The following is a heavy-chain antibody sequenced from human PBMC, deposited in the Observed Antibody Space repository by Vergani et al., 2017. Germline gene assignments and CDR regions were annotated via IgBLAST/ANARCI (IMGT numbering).Heavy chain of an antibody. D-gene: IGHD3-3*01. J-gene: IGHJ4*02. CDR1: GFTFSTYA. CDR2: ISSDGGST. V-gene: IGHV3-23*01. CDR3: ARDLSGFWSGFDY. Sequence: EVQLLESGGGLVQPGGSLRLSCAASGFTFSTYAMTWVRQAPGKGLEWVSTISSDGGSTYYADSVKGRFTISRDNSKNTLSLQMNSLTAEDTAVYYCARDLSGFWSGFDYWGQGTLVTVSS.